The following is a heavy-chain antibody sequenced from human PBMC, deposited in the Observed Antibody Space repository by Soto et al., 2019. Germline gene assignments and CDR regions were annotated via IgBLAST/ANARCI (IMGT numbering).Heavy chain of an antibody. Sequence: GGSLRLSCAASGFTFSDYYMSWIRQAPGKGLEWVSVIWYDGSNKYYADSVKGRFTISRDNSKNTLYLQMNSLRAEDTAVYYCARGEAAAIDYWGQGTLVTVSS. J-gene: IGHJ4*02. D-gene: IGHD5-18*01. CDR1: GFTFSDYY. V-gene: IGHV3-33*08. CDR3: ARGEAAAIDY. CDR2: IWYDGSNK.